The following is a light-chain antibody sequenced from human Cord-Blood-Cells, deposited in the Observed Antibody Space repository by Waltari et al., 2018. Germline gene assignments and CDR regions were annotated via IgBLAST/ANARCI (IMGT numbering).Light chain of an antibody. CDR1: QSISSW. J-gene: IGKJ1*01. CDR2: KAC. CDR3: QQYNSYWT. V-gene: IGKV1-5*03. Sequence: DIQMTQSPSTLSASGGDRVTITCRASQSISSWLAWYQQKPGKAPKLLIYKACSLESGVPSRFSGRGAGTEFTLTISSLQPDDFATYYCQQYNSYWTFGQGTKVEVK.